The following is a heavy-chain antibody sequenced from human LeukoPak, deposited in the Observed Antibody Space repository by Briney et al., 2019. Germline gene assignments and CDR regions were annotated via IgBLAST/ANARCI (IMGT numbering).Heavy chain of an antibody. Sequence: SETLSLTCTVSGGSVSSGSYYWSWIRQPPGKGLEWIGYIYYSGSTNYNPSLKSRVTISADTSKNQCSLELSSVTAADTAVYYCAREEGSYSNEGDYWGQGTLVTVSS. V-gene: IGHV4-61*01. CDR1: GGSVSSGSYY. J-gene: IGHJ4*02. CDR2: IYYSGST. D-gene: IGHD4-11*01. CDR3: AREEGSYSNEGDY.